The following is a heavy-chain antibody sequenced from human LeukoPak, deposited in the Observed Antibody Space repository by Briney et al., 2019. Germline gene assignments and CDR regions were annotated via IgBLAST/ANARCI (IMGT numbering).Heavy chain of an antibody. Sequence: TGGSLRLSCAASGFTFSSYNMNCVRQAPGKGLEWVSDISSSGSTIYFADSVKGRFTISRDNAKNSLYLQMNSLRNEDTAVYYCARLEYYYVSGNYYKLFDYWGQGTLVTVCS. J-gene: IGHJ4*02. CDR1: GFTFSSYN. CDR2: ISSSGSTI. CDR3: ARLEYYYVSGNYYKLFDY. D-gene: IGHD3-10*01. V-gene: IGHV3-48*02.